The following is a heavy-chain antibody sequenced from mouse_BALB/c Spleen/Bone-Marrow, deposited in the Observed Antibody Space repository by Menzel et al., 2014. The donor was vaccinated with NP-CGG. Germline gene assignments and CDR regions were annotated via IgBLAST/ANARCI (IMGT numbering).Heavy chain of an antibody. J-gene: IGHJ4*01. V-gene: IGHV1-9*01. CDR1: GYTFSSYW. CDR3: ARDHRYDGAMDY. D-gene: IGHD2-14*01. CDR2: ILPGSGTT. Sequence: ESGAELMKPGASVKISCKATGYTFSSYWIEWVKQRPGHGLEWIGEILPGSGTTNYNENFKGKATFTADTSSNTAYMQLSSLTSEDSAVYYCARDHRYDGAMDYWGQGTSVTVSS.